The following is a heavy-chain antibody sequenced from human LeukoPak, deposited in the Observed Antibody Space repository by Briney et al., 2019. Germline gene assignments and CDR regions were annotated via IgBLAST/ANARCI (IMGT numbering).Heavy chain of an antibody. CDR2: IYTSGIT. J-gene: IGHJ4*02. CDR1: GGSISSSSYY. D-gene: IGHD3-16*01. Sequence: PSETLSLTCTVSGGSISSSSYYWGGIRQPPGKGLEWIGRIYTSGITNYNPSLKIRLTISVDTSKNQFSLKLRSVTAADPAVYYCARGGGSGFDSWGQGTLVTVSS. V-gene: IGHV4-39*07. CDR3: ARGGGSGFDS.